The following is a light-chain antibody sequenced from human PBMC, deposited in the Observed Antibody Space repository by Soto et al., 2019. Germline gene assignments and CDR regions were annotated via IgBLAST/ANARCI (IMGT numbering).Light chain of an antibody. V-gene: IGKV3-11*01. CDR1: QSVSSY. CDR3: QQRSNWQVT. J-gene: IGKJ5*01. CDR2: DAS. Sequence: EIVLTQSPATLSFSPGERATLSFRASQSVSSYLAWYQQKPGQPPRLLIYDASNRATGIPARFSGSGSGTDFTLTISSLEPEDFAVYYCQQRSNWQVTFGQGTRLEIK.